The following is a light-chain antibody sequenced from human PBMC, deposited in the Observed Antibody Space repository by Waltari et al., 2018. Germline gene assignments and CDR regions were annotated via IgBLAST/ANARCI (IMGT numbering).Light chain of an antibody. CDR2: GAS. CDR1: QSIARN. V-gene: IGKV3-15*01. CDR3: QQYNNWRT. Sequence: SVSPGERATLSCRASQSIARNLAWYQQKPGQAPRLLIYGASTRATDVPDRFSGSGSGTEFTLTISSLQSEDFAVYYCQQYNNWRTFGQGTKLEIK. J-gene: IGKJ2*01.